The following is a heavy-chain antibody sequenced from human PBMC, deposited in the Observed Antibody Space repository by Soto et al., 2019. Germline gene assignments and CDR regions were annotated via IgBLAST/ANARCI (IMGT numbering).Heavy chain of an antibody. CDR1: GYTFTSYA. J-gene: IGHJ4*02. V-gene: IGHV1-3*01. CDR2: INAGNGHT. D-gene: IGHD2-15*01. Sequence: ASVKVSCKAFGYTFTSYAMHWVRQAPGQRLEWMGWINAGNGHTKYSQKFQGRVTITRDTSASTAYMELSSLRSEDTAVYYCARDLGGWPDYWGQGTLVTVS. CDR3: ARDLGGWPDY.